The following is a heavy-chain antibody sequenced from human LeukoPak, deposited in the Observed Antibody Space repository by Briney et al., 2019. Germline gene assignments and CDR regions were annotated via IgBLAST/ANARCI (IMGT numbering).Heavy chain of an antibody. D-gene: IGHD3-10*01. J-gene: IGHJ5*02. CDR1: GGSISSYY. CDR3: ATNILVRDIITWFDP. V-gene: IGHV4-59*01. Sequence: PSETLSLTCTVSGGSISSYYWSWIRQPPGKGLEWIGYIYYSGSTNYNPSLKSRVTISVDTSKNQFSLKLRSVTAADTAVYYCATNILVRDIITWFDPWGQGTLVTVSS. CDR2: IYYSGST.